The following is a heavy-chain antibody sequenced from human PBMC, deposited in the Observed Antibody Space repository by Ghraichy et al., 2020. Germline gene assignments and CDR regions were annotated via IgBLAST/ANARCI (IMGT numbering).Heavy chain of an antibody. CDR1: GGSISSYY. V-gene: IGHV4-59*01. CDR2: IYYSGST. D-gene: IGHD4-17*01. J-gene: IGHJ5*02. Sequence: SETLSLTCTVSGGSISSYYWSWIRQPPGKGLEWIGYIYYSGSTNYNPSLKSRVTISVDTSKNQFSLKLSSVTAADTAVYYCARDLTVTTGWGWFDPWGQGTLVTVSS. CDR3: ARDLTVTTGWGWFDP.